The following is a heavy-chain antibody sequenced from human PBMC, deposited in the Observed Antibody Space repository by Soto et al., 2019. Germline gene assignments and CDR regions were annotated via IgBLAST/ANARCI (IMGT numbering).Heavy chain of an antibody. CDR1: GFTFGDYA. Sequence: GGSLRLSCTASGFTFGDYAMSWFRQAPGKGLEWVGFIRSKAYGGTTEYAASVKGRFTISRDDSKSIAYLQMNSLKTEDTAVYYCTRDAPIMITFGGVIGIFADWGQGTLVTVSS. J-gene: IGHJ4*02. V-gene: IGHV3-49*03. D-gene: IGHD3-16*02. CDR2: IRSKAYGGTT. CDR3: TRDAPIMITFGGVIGIFAD.